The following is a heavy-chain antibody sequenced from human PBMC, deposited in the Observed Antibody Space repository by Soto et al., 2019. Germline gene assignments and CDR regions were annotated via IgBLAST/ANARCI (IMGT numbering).Heavy chain of an antibody. CDR2: IYYSGST. J-gene: IGHJ5*02. V-gene: IGHV4-59*05. CDR1: GGSISDYY. Sequence: SETLSLTCNVSGGSISDYYWSWIRQPPGKGLEWIGSIYYSGSTYYNPSLKSRVTISVDTSKNHFSLKLSSVTAADTAVYYCATQEVGGSYVYTFDPWGQGTLVTVSS. CDR3: ATQEVGGSYVYTFDP. D-gene: IGHD1-26*01.